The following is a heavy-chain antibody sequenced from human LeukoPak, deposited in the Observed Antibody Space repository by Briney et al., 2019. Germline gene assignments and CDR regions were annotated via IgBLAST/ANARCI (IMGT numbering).Heavy chain of an antibody. CDR1: GFTFSSYW. J-gene: IGHJ4*02. CDR3: ARDYDSSGYYHAFDY. Sequence: GGSLRLSCAASGFTFSSYWMSWVRQAPGKGLEWVANIKQDGSEKYYVDSVKGRFTISRDNAKNSLYLQMNSLRAEDTAVYYCARDYDSSGYYHAFDYWGQGTLVTVSS. CDR2: IKQDGSEK. D-gene: IGHD3-22*01. V-gene: IGHV3-7*01.